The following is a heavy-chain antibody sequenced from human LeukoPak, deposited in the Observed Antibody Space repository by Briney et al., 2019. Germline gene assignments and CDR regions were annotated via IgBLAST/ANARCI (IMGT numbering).Heavy chain of an antibody. V-gene: IGHV4-34*01. CDR3: AREDYYFDS. Sequence: SGALSLTFLVCGGSHTSYYWNWIRPPPGKGREWIGEINHSRGIKYNPSLESRVTILLDASKNEFSLNLNSVTAADTAVYYCAREDYYFDSWGQGTLVTVSS. CDR1: GGSHTSYY. J-gene: IGHJ4*02. CDR2: INHSRGI.